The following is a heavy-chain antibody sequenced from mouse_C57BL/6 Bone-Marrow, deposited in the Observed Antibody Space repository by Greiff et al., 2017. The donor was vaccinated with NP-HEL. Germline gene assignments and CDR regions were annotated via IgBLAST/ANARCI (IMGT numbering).Heavy chain of an antibody. CDR3: ARNYDGYYPYAMDY. CDR1: GFSLTSYA. Sequence: VKVVESGPGLVAPSQSLSITCTVSGFSLTSYAISWVRQPPGKGLEWLGVIWTGGGTNYNSALKSRLSISKDNSKSQVFLKMNSLQTDDTARYYCARNYDGYYPYAMDYWGQGTSVTVSS. D-gene: IGHD2-3*01. CDR2: IWTGGGT. V-gene: IGHV2-9-1*01. J-gene: IGHJ4*01.